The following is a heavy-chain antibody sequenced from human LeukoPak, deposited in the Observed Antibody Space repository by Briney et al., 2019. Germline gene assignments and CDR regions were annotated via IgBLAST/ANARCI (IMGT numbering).Heavy chain of an antibody. V-gene: IGHV1-69*04. CDR3: ARVVLELRGFDY. CDR2: IIPILGIA. J-gene: IGHJ4*02. Sequence: SVKVSCKASGGTFSSYAISWVRQAPGQGLEWMGRIIPILGIANYAQKFQGRVTITADKSTSTAYMELSSLRSEDTAVYYCARVVLELRGFDYWGQGTLVTVSS. D-gene: IGHD1-7*01. CDR1: GGTFSSYA.